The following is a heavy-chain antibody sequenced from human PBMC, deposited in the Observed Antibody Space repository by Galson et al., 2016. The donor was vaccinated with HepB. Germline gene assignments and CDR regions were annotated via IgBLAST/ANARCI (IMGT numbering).Heavy chain of an antibody. J-gene: IGHJ6*02. CDR2: MHSSGGS. V-gene: IGHV4-4*08. Sequence: ETLSLTCTVSGDSISSHYWGWIRQPPGKGLEWIGYMHSSGGSNYNPSLNSRLTISIDTSKNQFSLKLSSVTAADTAVYYCARTGRQDYYYYGMDVWGQGTTVTVSS. CDR1: GDSISSHY. CDR3: ARTGRQDYYYYGMDV.